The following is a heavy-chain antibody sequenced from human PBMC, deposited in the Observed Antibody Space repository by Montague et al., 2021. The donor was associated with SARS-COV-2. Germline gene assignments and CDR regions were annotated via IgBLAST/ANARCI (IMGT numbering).Heavy chain of an antibody. V-gene: IGHV2-5*01. J-gene: IGHJ4*02. CDR1: GFSLTTRTVG. CDR2: IYSNDDK. D-gene: IGHD3-9*01. CDR3: AHLIRYYDIFTGIPFDY. Sequence: PALVKPTQTLTLTCTFSGFSLTTRTVGVGWIRQPPGKVLEWLALIYSNDDKRYSPSLQNRLTITKDTSKNQVVLRMTNMDPVDTATYYCAHLIRYYDIFTGIPFDYWGQGILVAVSS.